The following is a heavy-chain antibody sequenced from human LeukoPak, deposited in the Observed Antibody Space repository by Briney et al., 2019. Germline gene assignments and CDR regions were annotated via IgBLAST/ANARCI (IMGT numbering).Heavy chain of an antibody. CDR3: ASLSSGWLGEYFDY. CDR1: GFTFSSYS. V-gene: IGHV3-21*01. D-gene: IGHD6-19*01. Sequence: KPGGSLTLSCAASGFTFSSYSMNWARQATGKGREWVSSISSSSSYIYYADSVKGRFTISRDNAKKSLYLQMNSLRAEDTAVYYCASLSSGWLGEYFDYWGQGTLVTVSS. J-gene: IGHJ4*02. CDR2: ISSSSSYI.